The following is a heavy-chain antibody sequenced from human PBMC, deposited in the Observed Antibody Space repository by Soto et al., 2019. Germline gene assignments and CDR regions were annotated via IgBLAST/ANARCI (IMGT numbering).Heavy chain of an antibody. D-gene: IGHD3-9*01. CDR3: AREGILTGYLYYYGMDV. CDR2: IYYSGST. CDR1: GGSISSGDYY. J-gene: IGHJ6*02. Sequence: SETLSLTCTVSGGSISSGDYYWSWIRQPPGKGLEWIGYIYYSGSTNYNPSLKSRVTISVDTSKNQFSLKLSSVTAADTAVYYCAREGILTGYLYYYGMDVWGQGTTVTVSS. V-gene: IGHV4-61*08.